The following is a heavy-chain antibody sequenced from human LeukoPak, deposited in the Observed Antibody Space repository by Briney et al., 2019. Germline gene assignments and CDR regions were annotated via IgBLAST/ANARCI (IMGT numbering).Heavy chain of an antibody. D-gene: IGHD6-19*01. Sequence: SETLSLTCTVSGGSISSSSYYWGWIRQPPGKGLEWIGSVYYSGSTNYNPSLKSRVTISVDTSKNQFSLKLSSVTAADTAVYYCARGPRWTPRAASGWYLTFDYWGQGTLVTVSS. V-gene: IGHV4-39*07. CDR3: ARGPRWTPRAASGWYLTFDY. J-gene: IGHJ4*02. CDR2: VYYSGST. CDR1: GGSISSSSYY.